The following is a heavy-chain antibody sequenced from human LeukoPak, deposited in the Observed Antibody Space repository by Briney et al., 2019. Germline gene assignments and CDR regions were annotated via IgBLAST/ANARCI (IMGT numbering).Heavy chain of an antibody. J-gene: IGHJ4*02. V-gene: IGHV3-11*04. Sequence: GGSLRLSCAASGFTFSDYYMSWIRQAPGKGLEWVSYISSSGSTIYYADSVKGRFTISRDNAKNSLYLQMNSLRAEDTAVYYCARDQYDFWSGYYSPLFDYWGQGTLVTVSS. CDR3: ARDQYDFWSGYYSPLFDY. D-gene: IGHD3-3*01. CDR2: ISSSGSTI. CDR1: GFTFSDYY.